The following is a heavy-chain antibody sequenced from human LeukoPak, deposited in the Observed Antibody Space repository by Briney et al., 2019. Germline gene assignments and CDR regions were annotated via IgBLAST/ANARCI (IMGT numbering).Heavy chain of an antibody. Sequence: PGGSLRLSCAASGFTFSSYAMHWVRQAPGKGLEYVSAISSNGGSAYYANSVKGRFTISRDNSKNTLYLQMGSLRAEDMAVYYCARAGLVVVTAKKSDAFDVWGQGTMVTVSS. V-gene: IGHV3-64*01. CDR3: ARAGLVVVTAKKSDAFDV. D-gene: IGHD2-21*02. CDR1: GFTFSSYA. J-gene: IGHJ3*01. CDR2: ISSNGGSA.